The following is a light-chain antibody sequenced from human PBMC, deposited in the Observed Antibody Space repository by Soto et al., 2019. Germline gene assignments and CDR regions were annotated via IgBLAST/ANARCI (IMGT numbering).Light chain of an antibody. CDR2: QVT. CDR1: ISDIGGYNY. CDR3: TSFSSSTSLYV. Sequence: QSVLTQPASVSGSPGQSITISCTGTISDIGGYNYISWYQQLPGKAPKLMIYQVTIRPSGISNRFSGSKSGNTASLTISGLQAEDEADYYCTSFSSSTSLYVFGTGTKLTVL. V-gene: IGLV2-14*01. J-gene: IGLJ1*01.